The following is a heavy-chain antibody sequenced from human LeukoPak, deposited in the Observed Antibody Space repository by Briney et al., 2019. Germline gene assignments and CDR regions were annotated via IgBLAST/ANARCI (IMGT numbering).Heavy chain of an antibody. J-gene: IGHJ3*02. V-gene: IGHV3-66*01. Sequence: GGSLRLSCAASEFSVGSNYMTWVRQAPGKGLEWVSLIYSGGSTYYADSVKGRFTISRDNSKNTLYLQMNSLRAEDTAVYYCARAVGTYYYDSSGYLDAFDIWGQGTMVTVSS. CDR1: EFSVGSNY. D-gene: IGHD3-22*01. CDR2: IYSGGST. CDR3: ARAVGTYYYDSSGYLDAFDI.